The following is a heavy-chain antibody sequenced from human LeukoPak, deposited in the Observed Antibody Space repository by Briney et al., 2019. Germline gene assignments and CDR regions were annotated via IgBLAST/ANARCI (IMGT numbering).Heavy chain of an antibody. J-gene: IGHJ6*03. Sequence: PGGSLRLSCAASGFTFSSYGMHWVRQAPGKGLEWVAFIRYDGSNKYYADSVKGRFTISRDNSKNTLYLQMNSLRAEDTAVYYCAKDREFGVAGPYYYYYMDVWGKGTTVTVSS. D-gene: IGHD6-19*01. CDR3: AKDREFGVAGPYYYYYMDV. CDR2: IRYDGSNK. CDR1: GFTFSSYG. V-gene: IGHV3-30*02.